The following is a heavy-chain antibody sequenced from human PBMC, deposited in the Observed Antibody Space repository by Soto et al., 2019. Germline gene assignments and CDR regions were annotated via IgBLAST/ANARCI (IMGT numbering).Heavy chain of an antibody. CDR2: ISYDGSNK. CDR3: ASPRDNYYDSSGYYAFDI. Sequence: QVQLVESGGGVVQPGRSLRLSCAASGFTFSSYAMHWVRQAPGKGLEWVAVISYDGSNKYYADSVKGRFTISRDNSKNTLYLQMNSLRAEDTAVYYCASPRDNYYDSSGYYAFDIWGQGTMVTVSS. V-gene: IGHV3-30-3*01. CDR1: GFTFSSYA. D-gene: IGHD3-22*01. J-gene: IGHJ3*02.